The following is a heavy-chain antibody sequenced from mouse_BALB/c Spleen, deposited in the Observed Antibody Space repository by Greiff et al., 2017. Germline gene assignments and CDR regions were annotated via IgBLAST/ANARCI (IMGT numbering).Heavy chain of an antibody. CDR3: ESESYDYALDY. CDR2: IYPGDGST. Sequence: VQLQQSGAELVKPGASVKLSCTASGFNIKDTYMHWVKQRPGQGLEWIGWIYPGDGSTKYNEKFKGKATLTADKSSSTAYMQLSSLTSENSAVYVCESESYDYALDYWGQGTTVTVSS. CDR1: GFNIKDTY. V-gene: IGHV1S56*01. J-gene: IGHJ2*01. D-gene: IGHD2-4*01.